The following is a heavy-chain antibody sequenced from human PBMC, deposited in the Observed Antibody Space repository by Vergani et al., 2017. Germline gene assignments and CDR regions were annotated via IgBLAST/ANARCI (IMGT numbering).Heavy chain of an antibody. J-gene: IGHJ5*02. V-gene: IGHV4-34*01. CDR2: INHSGST. CDR1: GGSFSGYY. Sequence: QVQLQQWGAGLLKPSETLSLTCAVYGGSFSGYYWSWIRQPPGKGLEWIGEINHSGSTNYNPSLKSRVTMSVDTSKNQSSLKLSSMTAADTAMYYCARERGWFDPWGQGTLVTVSS. D-gene: IGHD3-16*01. CDR3: ARERGWFDP.